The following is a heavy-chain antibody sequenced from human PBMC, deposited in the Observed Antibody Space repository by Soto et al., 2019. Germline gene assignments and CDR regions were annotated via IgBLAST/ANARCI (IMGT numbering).Heavy chain of an antibody. CDR2: IIPIFGTA. V-gene: IGHV1-69*13. D-gene: IGHD2-15*01. CDR3: ARVPPYCSGGSCYGY. Sequence: SVKVSCKASGGTFSSYAISWVRQAPGQGLEWMGGIIPIFGTANYAQKFQGRVTITADESTSTAYMELSSLRSEDTAVYYCARVPPYCSGGSCYGYWGQGTLVTVSS. J-gene: IGHJ4*02. CDR1: GGTFSSYA.